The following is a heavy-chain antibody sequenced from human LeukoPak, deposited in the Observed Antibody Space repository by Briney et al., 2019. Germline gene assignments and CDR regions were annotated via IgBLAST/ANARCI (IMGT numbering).Heavy chain of an antibody. CDR2: IGGSGGYT. D-gene: IGHD6-6*01. Sequence: GGSLRLSCAASGFTFSNYVMSWVRQVPGKGLEWVSTIGGSGGYTYYADSVKGRFTISRDNSKNTLYLQMNSLRAEDTAVYYCAAQKRGHNRPYYFDYWGQGTLVTVSS. CDR1: GFTFSNYV. CDR3: AAQKRGHNRPYYFDY. V-gene: IGHV3-23*01. J-gene: IGHJ4*02.